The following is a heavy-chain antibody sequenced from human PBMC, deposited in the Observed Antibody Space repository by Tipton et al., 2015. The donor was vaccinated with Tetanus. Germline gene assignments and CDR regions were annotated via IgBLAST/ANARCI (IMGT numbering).Heavy chain of an antibody. CDR1: GFTVTGNY. J-gene: IGHJ5*02. V-gene: IGHV3-53*01. D-gene: IGHD4-23*01. Sequence: CAASGFTVTGNYMSWVRQAPGKGLEWVSVIYSGGDTYYADSVKGRFTISRDNSKNTLYLQMNSLRVEDTAVYYCTRDSHPTTGIIPSWGQGTLVTVPS. CDR2: IYSGGDT. CDR3: TRDSHPTTGIIPS.